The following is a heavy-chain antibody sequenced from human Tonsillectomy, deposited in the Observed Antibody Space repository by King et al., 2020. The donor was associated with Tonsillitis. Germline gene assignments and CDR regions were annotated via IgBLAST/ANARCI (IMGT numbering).Heavy chain of an antibody. CDR2: ISYDGSNK. Sequence: VQLVESGGGVVQPGRSLRLSCAASGFTFSSYAMHWVRQAPGKGLEWVAVISYDGSNKYYADSVKGRFTISRDNSKNTLYLQMNSLGPEDTAVYYCARRRIITIISAGAFDIWGQGTMVTVSS. CDR1: GFTFSSYA. D-gene: IGHD3-3*01. V-gene: IGHV3-30-3*01. CDR3: ARRRIITIISAGAFDI. J-gene: IGHJ3*02.